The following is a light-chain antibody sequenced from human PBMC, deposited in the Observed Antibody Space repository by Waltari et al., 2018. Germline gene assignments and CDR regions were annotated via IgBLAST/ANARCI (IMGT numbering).Light chain of an antibody. Sequence: QSVLTQPPSASGTPGQRVTISCSGSFSSIGSNAVNWYQQLPGTAPKLLIYTNRQRPSVVPDRFSGSKSGTSASLVISGLQSEDEADDYCAAWDDSLNGWVFGGGTKLTVL. CDR3: AAWDDSLNGWV. V-gene: IGLV1-44*01. CDR2: TNR. CDR1: FSSIGSNA. J-gene: IGLJ3*02.